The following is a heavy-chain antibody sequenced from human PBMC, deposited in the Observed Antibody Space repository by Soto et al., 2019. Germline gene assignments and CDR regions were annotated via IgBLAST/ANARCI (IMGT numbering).Heavy chain of an antibody. J-gene: IGHJ4*02. D-gene: IGHD3-16*02. Sequence: EVQLVESGGDLVQPGGSLRLSCLASVFTFNSFAMHWVRQAPGKGLEYVSAISSNGDKTYYADSVKGRFTLSRDNSKNTLFLHMSSLRLEDTAVYYCVRSLYFDASGPALDYWGQGTLVTVAS. CDR1: VFTFNSFA. CDR3: VRSLYFDASGPALDY. V-gene: IGHV3-64D*06. CDR2: ISSNGDKT.